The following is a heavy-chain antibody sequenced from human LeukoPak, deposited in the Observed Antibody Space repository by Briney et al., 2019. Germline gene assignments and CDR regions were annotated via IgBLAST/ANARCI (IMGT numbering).Heavy chain of an antibody. CDR3: AKLLEQLAPIWYYYMDV. CDR2: ISGSGGST. V-gene: IGHV3-23*01. D-gene: IGHD6-13*01. CDR1: GSTFSSYA. J-gene: IGHJ6*03. Sequence: PGGSLRLSCAASGSTFSSYAMSWVRQAPGKGLEWVSAISGSGGSTYYADSVKGRFTISRDNSKNTLHLQMNSLRAEDTAVYYCAKLLEQLAPIWYYYMDVWGKGITVTVSS.